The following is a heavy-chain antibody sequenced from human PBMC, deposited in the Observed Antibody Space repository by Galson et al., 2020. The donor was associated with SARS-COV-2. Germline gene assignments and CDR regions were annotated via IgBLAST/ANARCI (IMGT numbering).Heavy chain of an antibody. CDR1: GYSFTSYW. CDR2: IYPGDSDT. J-gene: IGHJ3*02. CDR3: ARLKPKYCSSTSCSNKDAFDI. V-gene: IGHV5-51*01. D-gene: IGHD2-2*01. Sequence: GESLKISCKGSGYSFTSYWIGWVRQMPGKGMEWMGIIYPGDSDTRYSTSFQGQVTISADKSISTAYLQWSSLKASDTAMYYCARLKPKYCSSTSCSNKDAFDIWGQGTMVTVSS.